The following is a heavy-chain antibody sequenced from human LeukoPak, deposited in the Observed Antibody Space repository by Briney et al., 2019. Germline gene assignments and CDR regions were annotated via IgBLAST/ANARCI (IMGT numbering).Heavy chain of an antibody. Sequence: GGSLRLSCSASGFPFSSYSMNWVRQAPGKGLEWVSSISSSSSYIYYADSVKGRFTISRDNAKNSQHLQMNSLRAEDAAVYYCARDLGLRQAFDIWGQGTMVTVSS. J-gene: IGHJ3*02. D-gene: IGHD4-17*01. CDR1: GFPFSSYS. CDR2: ISSSSSYI. CDR3: ARDLGLRQAFDI. V-gene: IGHV3-21*01.